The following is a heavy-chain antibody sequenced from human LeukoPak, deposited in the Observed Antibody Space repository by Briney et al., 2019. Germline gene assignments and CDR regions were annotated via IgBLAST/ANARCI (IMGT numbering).Heavy chain of an antibody. V-gene: IGHV3-23*01. CDR3: AKWGDFDILTGYYVSDF. J-gene: IGHJ4*02. CDR1: GFTFSNYA. CDR2: VTGRGGST. Sequence: GGSLRLSCVASGFTFSNYAMSWVRQPPGKRLEWVSAVTGRGGSTYYADSVKGRFTISRDNSRNTLFLQMNSLRAEDTAIYYCAKWGDFDILTGYYVSDFWGQGTLVTVSS. D-gene: IGHD3-9*01.